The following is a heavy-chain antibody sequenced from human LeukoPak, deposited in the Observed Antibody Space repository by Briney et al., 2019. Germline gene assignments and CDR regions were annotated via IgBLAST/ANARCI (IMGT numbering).Heavy chain of an antibody. CDR1: GGSIGSYY. D-gene: IGHD3-9*01. V-gene: IGHV4-4*09. Sequence: SETLSLTCTVSGGSIGSYYWSWIRQPPGKGLEWIGYIYTSGSTNYNPSLKSRVTISLDTSKNQFSLKLSSVTAADTAVYYCARGLRYFDWLTDYYYMDVWGKGTTVTVSS. J-gene: IGHJ6*03. CDR2: IYTSGST. CDR3: ARGLRYFDWLTDYYYMDV.